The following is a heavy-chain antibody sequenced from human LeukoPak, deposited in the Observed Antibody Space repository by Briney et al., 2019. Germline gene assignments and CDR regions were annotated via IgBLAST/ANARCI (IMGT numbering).Heavy chain of an antibody. CDR3: AKDWPLNGGNDY. CDR1: GFTFSNAW. D-gene: IGHD4-23*01. V-gene: IGHV3-15*01. J-gene: IGHJ4*02. Sequence: PGGSLRLSCAASGFTFSNAWMSWVRQAPGKGLEWVGRIKSKTDGGTTDYAAPVKGRFTISRDDSKNTLYLQMNSLRAEDTAVYYCAKDWPLNGGNDYWGQGTLVTVSS. CDR2: IKSKTDGGTT.